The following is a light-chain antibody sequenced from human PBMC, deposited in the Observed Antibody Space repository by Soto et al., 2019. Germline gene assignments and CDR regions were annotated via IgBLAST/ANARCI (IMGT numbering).Light chain of an antibody. J-gene: IGKJ1*01. Sequence: EIVMTQSPATLSVSPGERATLSCRASQSVSSDLAWYQQKPGQAPRLLIYGASTWATGIPARFSGSGSGTEFTLTISSLQAEDFSVYYCQHYNNWPPWTFGQGTKVDI. CDR1: QSVSSD. V-gene: IGKV3-15*01. CDR2: GAS. CDR3: QHYNNWPPWT.